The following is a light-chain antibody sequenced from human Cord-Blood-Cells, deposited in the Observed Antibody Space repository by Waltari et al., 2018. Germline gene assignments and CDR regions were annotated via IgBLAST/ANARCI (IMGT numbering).Light chain of an antibody. J-gene: IGKJ2*01. CDR1: QSLLHRNGYNY. Sequence: DIVMTQSPLSLPVTPAEPASISCRSSQSLLHRNGYNYLDWYLQKPGQSPQLLIYLGSNRASGVPDRFSGSGSGTDFTLKISRVEAEDVGVYYCMQALQTPYTFGQGTKLEIK. CDR3: MQALQTPYT. CDR2: LGS. V-gene: IGKV2-28*01.